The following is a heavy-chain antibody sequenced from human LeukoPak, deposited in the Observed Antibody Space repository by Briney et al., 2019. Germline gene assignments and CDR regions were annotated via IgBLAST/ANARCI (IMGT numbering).Heavy chain of an antibody. V-gene: IGHV4-61*01. Sequence: PSETLSPTCTVSGGSVSSGSYYWSWIRQPPGKGLEWIGYIYYSGSTNYNPSLKSRVTISVDTSKNQFSLKLSSVTAADTAVYYCARGIIAAAGNLDYWGQGTLVTVSS. J-gene: IGHJ4*02. D-gene: IGHD6-13*01. CDR1: GGSVSSGSYY. CDR2: IYYSGST. CDR3: ARGIIAAAGNLDY.